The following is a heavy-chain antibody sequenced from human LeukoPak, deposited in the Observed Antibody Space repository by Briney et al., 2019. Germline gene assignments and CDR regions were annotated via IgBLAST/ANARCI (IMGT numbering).Heavy chain of an antibody. V-gene: IGHV3-20*04. CDR2: INWNGGST. J-gene: IGHJ3*02. CDR1: GFTFSSYW. Sequence: PGGSLRLSCAASGFTFSSYWMHWVRQAPGKGLEWVSGINWNGGSTGYADSVKGRFTISRDNAKNSLYLQMNSLRAEDTALYYCARDGDYDILTGYPWGAFDIWGQGTMVTVSS. D-gene: IGHD3-9*01. CDR3: ARDGDYDILTGYPWGAFDI.